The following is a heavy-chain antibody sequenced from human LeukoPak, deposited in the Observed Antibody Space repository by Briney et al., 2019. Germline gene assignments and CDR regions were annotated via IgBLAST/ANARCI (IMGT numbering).Heavy chain of an antibody. CDR1: GYTLTELS. Sequence: ASVKVSCKVSGYTLTELSMHWVRQAPGKGLEWMGGFDPEDGETIYAQKFQGRVTMTEDTSTDTAYMELSSLRSEDTAVYHCARPTGDSSGYYFVYWGQGTLVTVSS. CDR2: FDPEDGET. J-gene: IGHJ4*02. V-gene: IGHV1-24*01. CDR3: ARPTGDSSGYYFVY. D-gene: IGHD3-22*01.